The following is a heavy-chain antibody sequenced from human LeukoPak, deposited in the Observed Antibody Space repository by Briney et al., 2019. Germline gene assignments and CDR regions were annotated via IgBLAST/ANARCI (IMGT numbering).Heavy chain of an antibody. CDR3: AKDLSAFGTSWFDP. J-gene: IGHJ5*02. CDR1: GFTFDDYA. V-gene: IGHV3-43*02. D-gene: IGHD6-13*01. Sequence: PGGSLRLXCAASGFTFDDYAMHWVRQAPGKGLEWVSLISGDGGSTYYADSVKGRFTISRDNNKNSLYLQMDSLRTEDTALYYCAKDLSAFGTSWFDPWGQGTLVTVSS. CDR2: ISGDGGST.